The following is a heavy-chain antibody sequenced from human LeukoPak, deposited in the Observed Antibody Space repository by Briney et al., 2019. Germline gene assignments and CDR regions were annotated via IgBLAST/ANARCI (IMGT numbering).Heavy chain of an antibody. V-gene: IGHV4-61*05. D-gene: IGHD3-10*01. Sequence: SETLSLTCTVSGGSISTSSYYWSWIRQPPGKGLEWIGYIFHSGSTNYNPSLKSRVTISVDTSKNQFSLRLSSVTAADTAVYYCARLSNSGSYNYFDYWGQGTLVTVSS. CDR3: ARLSNSGSYNYFDY. J-gene: IGHJ4*02. CDR2: IFHSGST. CDR1: GGSISTSSYY.